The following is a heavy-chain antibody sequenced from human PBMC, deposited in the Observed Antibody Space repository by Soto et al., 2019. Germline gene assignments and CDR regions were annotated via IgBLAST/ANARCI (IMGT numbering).Heavy chain of an antibody. J-gene: IGHJ6*02. Sequence: GASVKVSCKASGYTFTSYGISWVRQAPGQGLEWMGWISAYNGNTNYAQKLQGRVTMTTDTSTSTAYMELRSLRSDDTAVYYCARDGYDYVWGSYPGLDVWGQGTTVTVSS. CDR2: ISAYNGNT. CDR3: ARDGYDYVWGSYPGLDV. V-gene: IGHV1-18*04. D-gene: IGHD3-16*02. CDR1: GYTFTSYG.